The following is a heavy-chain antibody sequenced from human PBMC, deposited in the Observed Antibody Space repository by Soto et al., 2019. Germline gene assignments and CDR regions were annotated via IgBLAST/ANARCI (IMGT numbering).Heavy chain of an antibody. J-gene: IGHJ6*02. CDR3: ARITAAGPYYYGMDA. D-gene: IGHD6-13*01. V-gene: IGHV4-59*01. CDR1: GGSISSYY. CDR2: IYYSGST. Sequence: SETLSLTCTVSGGSISSYYWSWIRQPPGKGLEWIGYIYYSGSTNYNPSLNSRVTISVDTSKNQFSLKLSSVTAADTAVYYCARITAAGPYYYGMDAWGQGTTVTVS.